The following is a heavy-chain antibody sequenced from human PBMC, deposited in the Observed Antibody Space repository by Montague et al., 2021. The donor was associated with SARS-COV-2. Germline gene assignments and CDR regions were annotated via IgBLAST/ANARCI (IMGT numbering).Heavy chain of an antibody. CDR2: ISHGGGT. V-gene: IGHV4-34*01. CDR1: GGSFSSY. CDR3: ASHCGGGRCYFGMDV. D-gene: IGHD2-15*01. J-gene: IGHJ6*02. Sequence: SETLSLTCDVYGGSFSSYWSWIRQPPGRGPEWVGQISHGGGTNYNPSLXSRFTISVDTSKNQVSLKLSSVTAADTAVYYCASHCGGGRCYFGMDVWGQGTTVTVSS.